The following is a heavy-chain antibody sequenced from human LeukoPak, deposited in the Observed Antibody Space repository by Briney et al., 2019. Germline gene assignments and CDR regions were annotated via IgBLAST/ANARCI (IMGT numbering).Heavy chain of an antibody. CDR2: ISAYNGNT. CDR3: AREKEVVVTASYYYGMDV. D-gene: IGHD2-21*02. J-gene: IGHJ6*02. Sequence: ASVKVSCKASGYTFTSYAISWVRQAPGQGLEWMGWISAYNGNTNYAQKLQGRVTMTTDTSTSTAYMELRSLRSDDTAVYYCAREKEVVVTASYYYGMDVWGQGTTVTVSS. CDR1: GYTFTSYA. V-gene: IGHV1-18*01.